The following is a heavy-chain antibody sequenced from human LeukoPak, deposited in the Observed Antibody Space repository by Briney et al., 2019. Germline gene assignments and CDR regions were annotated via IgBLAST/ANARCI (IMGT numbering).Heavy chain of an antibody. CDR3: ARDKILWFRELLGY. Sequence: ASVKVSCKASVYTFTGYYMHWVRQAPGQELEWMGWINPNSGGTNYAQKFQGRVTMTRDTSISTAYMELSRLRSDDTAVYYCARDKILWFRELLGYWGQGTLVTVSS. V-gene: IGHV1-2*02. J-gene: IGHJ4*02. CDR1: VYTFTGYY. CDR2: INPNSGGT. D-gene: IGHD3-10*01.